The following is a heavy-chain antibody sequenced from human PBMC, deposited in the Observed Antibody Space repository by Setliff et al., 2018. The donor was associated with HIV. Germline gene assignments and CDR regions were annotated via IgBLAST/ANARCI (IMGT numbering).Heavy chain of an antibody. CDR3: ARGHPGIALTRGPSAHWFDP. Sequence: PSETLSLTCTVSGASVASGDSYWSWIRLPAGKGLEWIGHVHTNVRTNYHPSLNSRVTISVDTSKPPFSLSLSSETAADTAVYYCARGHPGIALTRGPSAHWFDPWGQGTLVTVSS. J-gene: IGHJ5*02. D-gene: IGHD3-9*01. V-gene: IGHV4-61*09. CDR1: GASVASGDSY. CDR2: VHTNVRT.